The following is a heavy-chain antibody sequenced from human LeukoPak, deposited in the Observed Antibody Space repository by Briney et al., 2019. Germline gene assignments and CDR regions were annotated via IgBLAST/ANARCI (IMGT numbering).Heavy chain of an antibody. D-gene: IGHD6-13*01. J-gene: IGHJ4*02. V-gene: IGHV3-21*01. Sequence: GVSLRLSCAASGFTFSSYSMNWVRRAPGKGLEWVSSISSSSSYIYYADSVKGRFTISRDNAKNSLYLQMNSLRAEDTAVYYCARIIAAAGTHAEFFDYWGQGTLVTVSS. CDR2: ISSSSSYI. CDR1: GFTFSSYS. CDR3: ARIIAAAGTHAEFFDY.